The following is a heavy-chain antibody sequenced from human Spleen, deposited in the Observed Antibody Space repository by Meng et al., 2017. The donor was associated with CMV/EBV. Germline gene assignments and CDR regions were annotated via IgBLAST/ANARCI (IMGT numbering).Heavy chain of an antibody. J-gene: IGHJ3*02. CDR1: GFTFSSYS. D-gene: IGHD2-2*01. CDR2: ISSSSTI. V-gene: IGHV3-48*04. CDR3: ARDLPSSTPGYQLLLGGFLEGADAFDI. Sequence: GGSLRLSCAASGFTFSSYSMNWVRQAPGKGLEWVSYISSSSTIYYADSVKGRFTISRDNAKNSLYLQMNSLRAEDTAVYYCARDLPSSTPGYQLLLGGFLEGADAFDIWGQGTMVTVS.